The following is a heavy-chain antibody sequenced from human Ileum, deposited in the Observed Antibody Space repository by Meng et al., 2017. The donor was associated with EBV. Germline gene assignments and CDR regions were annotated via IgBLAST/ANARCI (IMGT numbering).Heavy chain of an antibody. V-gene: IGHV4-39*01. D-gene: IGHD2-21*02. Sequence: HVAGPCPGVGDPAATLSFPCTVSCGSISRSSFYWAWIRQPPGEGLEWIGSVVYSGTTYYTSSLKSRVSISVDTSKNQFSLKLSSVTAADTAVYYCTRRPLCGGDCMGWFDPWGQGTLVTVSS. CDR1: CGSISRSSFY. CDR2: VVYSGTT. CDR3: TRRPLCGGDCMGWFDP. J-gene: IGHJ5*02.